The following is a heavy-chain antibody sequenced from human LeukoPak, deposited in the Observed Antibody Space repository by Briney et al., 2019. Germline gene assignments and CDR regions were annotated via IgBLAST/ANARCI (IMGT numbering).Heavy chain of an antibody. Sequence: GGSLRLSCAASGFTFSSYAMNWVRQAPGEGLEWVSAIYVSGGSTYYADSVKGRFTISRDNSKNTLYLQMNSLRAEDTAVYYCAKGGGYDFWSGGFDYWGQGTLVTVSS. D-gene: IGHD3-3*01. J-gene: IGHJ4*02. CDR1: GFTFSSYA. V-gene: IGHV3-23*01. CDR3: AKGGGYDFWSGGFDY. CDR2: IYVSGGST.